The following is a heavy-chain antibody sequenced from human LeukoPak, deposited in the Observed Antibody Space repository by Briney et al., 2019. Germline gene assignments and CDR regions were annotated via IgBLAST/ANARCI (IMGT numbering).Heavy chain of an antibody. CDR3: ARGGDGSGSYYNFDY. V-gene: IGHV1-69*13. Sequence: GASVKVSCKASGGTFSSYAISWVRQAPGQGLEWMGGIIPIFGTANYAQKFQGRVTITADEYTSTAYMDVSSLSCEDTAVYYCARGGDGSGSYYNFDYWGQGTLVTVSS. CDR1: GGTFSSYA. CDR2: IIPIFGTA. J-gene: IGHJ4*02. D-gene: IGHD3-10*01.